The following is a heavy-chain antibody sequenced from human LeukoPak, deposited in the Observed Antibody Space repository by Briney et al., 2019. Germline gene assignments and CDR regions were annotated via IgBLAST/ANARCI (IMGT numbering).Heavy chain of an antibody. CDR2: ISTSGSTV. V-gene: IGHV3-48*03. D-gene: IGHD5-12*01. CDR1: GFTFSSYE. Sequence: GGSLRLSCEASGFTFSSYEMNWVRQAPGKGLEWVSYISTSGSTVYYADSVKGRFTISRDNAKNSLYLQMNSLRVEDTAVYYCTSGYALPYWGQGTLVTVSS. J-gene: IGHJ4*02. CDR3: TSGYALPY.